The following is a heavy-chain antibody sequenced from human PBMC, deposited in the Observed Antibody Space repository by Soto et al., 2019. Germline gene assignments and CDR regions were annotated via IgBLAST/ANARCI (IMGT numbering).Heavy chain of an antibody. Sequence: QVQLVQSGAEVKKPGASVKVSCKASGYTFTSYGISWVRQAPGQGLEWMGWISAYNGNTNYAQQLQGRGTMTTDTSTSTDYMELRSLRSDDTAVDYCARRCGGDCSDAFDIWGQGTLVTVSS. CDR2: ISAYNGNT. V-gene: IGHV1-18*01. D-gene: IGHD2-21*02. J-gene: IGHJ3*02. CDR1: GYTFTSYG. CDR3: ARRCGGDCSDAFDI.